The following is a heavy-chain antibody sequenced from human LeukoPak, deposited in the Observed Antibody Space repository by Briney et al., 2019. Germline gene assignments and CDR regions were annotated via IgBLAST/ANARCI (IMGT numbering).Heavy chain of an antibody. D-gene: IGHD3-22*01. J-gene: IGHJ5*02. Sequence: GASVKVSCKASGGTFSSYAISWVRQAPGQGLEWMGRIIPILGIANYAQKFQGRVTITADKSTSTAYMELSSLRSEDTAVYYCARTTMIVVVNPGTPNWFDPWGQGTLVTVSS. V-gene: IGHV1-69*04. CDR3: ARTTMIVVVNPGTPNWFDP. CDR2: IIPILGIA. CDR1: GGTFSSYA.